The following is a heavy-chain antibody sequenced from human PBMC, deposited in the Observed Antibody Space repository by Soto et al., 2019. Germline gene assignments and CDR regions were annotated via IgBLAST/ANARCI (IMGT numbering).Heavy chain of an antibody. CDR1: GGSLSSYY. V-gene: IGHV4-59*01. CDR3: GSVRPSGYVLS. Sequence: SETVSLTCTVSGGSLSSYYWTWIRQSPGKGLEWIGYVYFSGNTNYNPSLKSRVTISIDTSKNQFSLRLASVTAADTAFYYCGSVRPSGYVLSWGQGTLVTVSS. J-gene: IGHJ5*02. CDR2: VYFSGNT. D-gene: IGHD6-25*01.